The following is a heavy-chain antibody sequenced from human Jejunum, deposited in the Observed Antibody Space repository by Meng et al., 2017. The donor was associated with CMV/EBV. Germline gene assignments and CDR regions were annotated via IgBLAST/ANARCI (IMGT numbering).Heavy chain of an antibody. Sequence: PGGSLRLPCSVSGFPVSSNYMSGVRQAPGKGLDWVSVIYGGGTTYYADSVKGRFTISRDNSKNTVYLQMNSLRAEDTAVYYCTRGGEDWGQGTLVTVSS. V-gene: IGHV3-53*01. J-gene: IGHJ4*02. CDR2: IYGGGTT. CDR1: GFPVSSNY. CDR3: TRGGED.